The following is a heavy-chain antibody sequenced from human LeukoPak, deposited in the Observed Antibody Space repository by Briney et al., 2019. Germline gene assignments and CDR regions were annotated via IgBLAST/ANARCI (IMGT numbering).Heavy chain of an antibody. J-gene: IGHJ6*02. CDR3: ARPMDYYDSSGSLAV. Sequence: PGGSLRLSCAASGFTFSSYGIHWVRQAPGKWLEWVALISSNGKNKDYADSVKGRFTISRDNSKNTLYLQMNSLRAEDTAVYYCARPMDYYDSSGSLAVWGQGTTVTVTS. CDR2: ISSNGKNK. D-gene: IGHD3-22*01. CDR1: GFTFSSYG. V-gene: IGHV3-30*04.